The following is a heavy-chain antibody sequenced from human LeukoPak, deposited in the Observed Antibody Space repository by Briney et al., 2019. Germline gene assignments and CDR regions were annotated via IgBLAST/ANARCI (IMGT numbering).Heavy chain of an antibody. Sequence: GGSLRLSCAASGFTFSSYAMNWVRQAPGKGLEWVSAISGSGDNTYYADSVKGRFTISRDNSKNTLYLQMNSLRAEDTAVYYCAKDIVVVPEGQDYWGQGTLVTVSS. D-gene: IGHD2-2*01. V-gene: IGHV3-23*01. CDR1: GFTFSSYA. J-gene: IGHJ4*02. CDR3: AKDIVVVPEGQDY. CDR2: ISGSGDNT.